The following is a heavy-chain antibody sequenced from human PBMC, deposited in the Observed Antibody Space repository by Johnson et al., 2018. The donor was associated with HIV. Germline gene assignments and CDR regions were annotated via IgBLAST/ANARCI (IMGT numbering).Heavy chain of an antibody. CDR1: GITFSSYA. Sequence: QMQLVESRGGVVQPGRSLRLSCAASGITFSSYAMHWVRQAPGKGLEWVAVISYDGSNKYYADSVMGRFTISRDNSKSTLYMQMNSLRVEDTAVYYCAKDLPPMILVGGDAFDIWGQGTMVTVSS. CDR2: ISYDGSNK. CDR3: AKDLPPMILVGGDAFDI. D-gene: IGHD3-22*01. J-gene: IGHJ3*02. V-gene: IGHV3-30*04.